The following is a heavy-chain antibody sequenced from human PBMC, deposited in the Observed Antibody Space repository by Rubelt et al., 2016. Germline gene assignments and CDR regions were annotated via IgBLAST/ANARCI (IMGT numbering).Heavy chain of an antibody. CDR1: GYTFTSYA. Sequence: QVQLVQSGSELKKPGASVKVSCKASGYTFTSYAMNWVRQAPGQGLEWMGWINTNTGSPTYAQGFTGRFVFSLDTSVSTAYWQFSGLKAGDIAVYYCARGYYDFWSGYYDYWGQGTLVTVSS. CDR3: ARGYYDFWSGYYDY. CDR2: INTNTGSP. J-gene: IGHJ4*02. D-gene: IGHD3-3*01. V-gene: IGHV7-4-1*02.